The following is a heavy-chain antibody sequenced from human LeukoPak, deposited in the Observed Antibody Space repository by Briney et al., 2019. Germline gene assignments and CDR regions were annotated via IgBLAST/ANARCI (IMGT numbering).Heavy chain of an antibody. V-gene: IGHV3-13*01. J-gene: IGHJ4*02. CDR3: TRESPHGFDY. Sequence: GSLRLSCAASGFTFSSYDFHWVRQGTGKGLEWVSSIGTGGNTYYLASVKGRFTISRDNAKDSLYLQMNNLRVEDTALYYCTRESPHGFDYWGQGTLVTVSS. CDR2: IGTGGNT. CDR1: GFTFSSYD.